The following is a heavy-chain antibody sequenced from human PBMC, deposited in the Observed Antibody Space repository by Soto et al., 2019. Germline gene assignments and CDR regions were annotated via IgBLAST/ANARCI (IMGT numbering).Heavy chain of an antibody. D-gene: IGHD3-3*01. Sequence: SETLSLTCTVSGCSIGYYYWNWIRQTPGKGLEWIGYMYYRGTTKYNPSLKSRVTISVDTSKNQVSLKLSSVTAADTAVYYCARGYYDGRHGLDVWGQGTTVTVSS. CDR3: ARGYYDGRHGLDV. V-gene: IGHV4-59*01. CDR1: GCSIGYYY. J-gene: IGHJ6*02. CDR2: MYYRGTT.